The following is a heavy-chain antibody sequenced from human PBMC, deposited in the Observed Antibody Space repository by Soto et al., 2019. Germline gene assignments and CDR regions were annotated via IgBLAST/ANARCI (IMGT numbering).Heavy chain of an antibody. J-gene: IGHJ4*02. D-gene: IGHD2-21*02. CDR2: INPSGGST. CDR1: GYTFTSYY. Sequence: GASVKVSCKASGYTFTSYYMHWVRQAPGQGLEWMGIINPSGGSTSYAQKFQGRVTMTRDTSTSTVYMELSSLRSEDTAVYYCARDQAKSIVVVTAIDYWGQGALVTVSS. V-gene: IGHV1-46*01. CDR3: ARDQAKSIVVVTAIDY.